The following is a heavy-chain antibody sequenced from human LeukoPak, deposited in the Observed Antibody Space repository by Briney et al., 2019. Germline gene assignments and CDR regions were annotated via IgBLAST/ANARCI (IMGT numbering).Heavy chain of an antibody. CDR3: ARDSNGMDV. CDR1: GFIFSSYE. Sequence: GGSLRLSCAASGFIFSSYEMNWVRQAPGKGLEWVSYISSSGSTIYYADSVKGRFTISRDNAKDSLYLQMNSLRAEDTAVYYCARDSNGMDVWGKETTVTVSS. CDR2: ISSSGSTI. J-gene: IGHJ6*04. V-gene: IGHV3-48*03.